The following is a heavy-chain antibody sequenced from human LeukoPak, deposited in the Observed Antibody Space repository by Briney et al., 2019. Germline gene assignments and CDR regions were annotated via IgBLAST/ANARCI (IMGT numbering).Heavy chain of an antibody. V-gene: IGHV3-23*01. CDR3: AKLGSVVVPAAPFDY. CDR2: ISDSGGST. CDR1: GLTFSNYA. J-gene: IGHJ4*02. Sequence: GGSLRLSCAASGLTFSNYAMSWVRQAPGKGLEWVSGISDSGGSTYYADSVKGRFIISRDNSKNTLYLQMNSLRAEDTAVYYCAKLGSVVVPAAPFDYWGQGTLVTVSS. D-gene: IGHD2-2*01.